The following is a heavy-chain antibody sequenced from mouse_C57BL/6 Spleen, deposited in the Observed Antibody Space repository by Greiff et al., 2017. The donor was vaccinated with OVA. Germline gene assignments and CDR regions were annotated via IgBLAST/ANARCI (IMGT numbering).Heavy chain of an antibody. J-gene: IGHJ4*01. D-gene: IGHD2-1*01. V-gene: IGHV1-50*01. Sequence: VQLQQPGAELVKPGASVKLSCKASGYTFTSYWMQWVKQRPGQGLEWIGEIDPSDSYTNYNQKFKGKATLTVDTSSSTAYTQLSSLTSEDSAVYYCVYYGNLGAMDYWGQGTSVTVSS. CDR3: VYYGNLGAMDY. CDR2: IDPSDSYT. CDR1: GYTFTSYW.